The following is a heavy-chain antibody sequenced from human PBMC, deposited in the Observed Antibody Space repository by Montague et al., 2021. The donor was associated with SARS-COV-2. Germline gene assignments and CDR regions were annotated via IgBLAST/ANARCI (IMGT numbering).Heavy chain of an antibody. Sequence: SETLSLTCIVSGYSISSGYYWGWVRQTPGKGLEWLGFIEYSGSTYYNPSLKTRVTMSLDTSKNQYSLKLTSVTAADTALYYCARDITLGMDVWGRGTTFTVSS. CDR2: IEYSGST. CDR1: GYSISSGYY. V-gene: IGHV4-38-2*02. CDR3: ARDITLGMDV. J-gene: IGHJ6*02.